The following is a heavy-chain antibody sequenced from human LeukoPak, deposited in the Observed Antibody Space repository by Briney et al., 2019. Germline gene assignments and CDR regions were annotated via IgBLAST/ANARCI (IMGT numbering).Heavy chain of an antibody. Sequence: ASVKVSCKASGYTFTGFYMHWVRQAPGQTLEWRGWINPNSGGTEYAQKFQGRVTMTRDTSISTAYMELSRLRSDDTAVYYCARSMAVVVAAGAFDIWGQGTMVTVSS. CDR2: INPNSGGT. CDR1: GYTFTGFY. D-gene: IGHD2-15*01. V-gene: IGHV1-2*02. J-gene: IGHJ3*02. CDR3: ARSMAVVVAAGAFDI.